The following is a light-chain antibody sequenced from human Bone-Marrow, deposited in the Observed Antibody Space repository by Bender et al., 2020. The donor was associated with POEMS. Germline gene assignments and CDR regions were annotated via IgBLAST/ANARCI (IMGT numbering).Light chain of an antibody. CDR2: GND. Sequence: QSVLPQPPSASGTPGQRVTISCSGSSSNIGGNVVYWWQQLPGTAPQLLIYGNDQRPSGGPDRFSGSKSGTSASRASSGLQSEEEADYFCSAWDGILNGWVFGGGTELTVL. J-gene: IGLJ3*02. CDR1: SSNIGGNV. V-gene: IGLV1-44*01. CDR3: SAWDGILNGWV.